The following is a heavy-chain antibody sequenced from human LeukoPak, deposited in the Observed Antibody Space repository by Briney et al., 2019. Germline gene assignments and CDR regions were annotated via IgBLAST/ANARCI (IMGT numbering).Heavy chain of an antibody. D-gene: IGHD6-13*01. J-gene: IGHJ4*02. V-gene: IGHV1-46*01. CDR3: ASTSGYSSSWYYFDY. CDR1: GYTFTSYY. CDR2: INPSGGST. Sequence: GGSLRLSCAASGYTFTSYYMHWVRQAPGQGLEWMGIINPSGGSTSYAQKFQGRVTMTRDTSTSTVYMEVSSLRSEDTAVYYCASTSGYSSSWYYFDYWGQGTLVTVSS.